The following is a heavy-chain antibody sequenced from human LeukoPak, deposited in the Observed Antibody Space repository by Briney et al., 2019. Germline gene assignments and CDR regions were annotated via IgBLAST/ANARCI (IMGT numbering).Heavy chain of an antibody. Sequence: PGGSLRLSCVASGFTLSSYGMHWVRQAPGKGPEWVAVISYDGSDRYYANFVKGRFTISRDNSKNTLFLQTNSMRPEDTAVYYCAKGVSRGVDPTGLEYWGQGTLVTVSS. CDR3: AKGVSRGVDPTGLEY. CDR2: ISYDGSDR. CDR1: GFTLSSYG. J-gene: IGHJ4*02. V-gene: IGHV3-30*18. D-gene: IGHD1-1*01.